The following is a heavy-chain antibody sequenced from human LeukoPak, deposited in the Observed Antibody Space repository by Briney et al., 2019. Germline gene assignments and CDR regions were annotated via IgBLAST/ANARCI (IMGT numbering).Heavy chain of an antibody. D-gene: IGHD2/OR15-2a*01. CDR3: ARGSLF. V-gene: IGHV3-9*01. CDR1: GFTFDDHG. Sequence: PGRSLRLSCAASGFTFDDHGMFWVRQAPGMGLEWVSSINWNGGVIAYADSVRGRFTISRDNAKSSLYLQMNSLRAEDTAVYYCARGSLFRGQGTLVSVSS. J-gene: IGHJ4*02. CDR2: INWNGGVI.